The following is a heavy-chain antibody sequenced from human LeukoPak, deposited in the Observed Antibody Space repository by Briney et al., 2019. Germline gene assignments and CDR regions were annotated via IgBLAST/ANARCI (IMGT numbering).Heavy chain of an antibody. Sequence: ASVKVSCKASGYTFTSYYMHWVRQAPGQGLEWMGIINPSGGSTSYAQKFQGRVTMTRDTSTSTVYMELSSLRSEDTAVYYCARARGAAVVRNWYFDLWGRGTLVTVSS. CDR3: ARARGAAVVRNWYFDL. CDR1: GYTFTSYY. CDR2: INPSGGST. V-gene: IGHV1-46*01. J-gene: IGHJ2*01. D-gene: IGHD2-21*01.